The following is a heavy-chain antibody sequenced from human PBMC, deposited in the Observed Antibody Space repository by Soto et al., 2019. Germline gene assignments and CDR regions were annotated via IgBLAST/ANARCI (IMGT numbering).Heavy chain of an antibody. Sequence: XGSLKLSCLGSGFNFNYYTMTWVRQAPGKGLDWVASIGVNVGHIFYADSVKGRFTISRDDSKKTLFLQMNSLKVEDTAVYYCAKWQQLKWGQGALVTVSS. CDR3: AKWQQLK. D-gene: IGHD6-13*01. J-gene: IGHJ4*02. CDR2: IGVNVGHI. V-gene: IGHV3-21*01. CDR1: GFNFNYYT.